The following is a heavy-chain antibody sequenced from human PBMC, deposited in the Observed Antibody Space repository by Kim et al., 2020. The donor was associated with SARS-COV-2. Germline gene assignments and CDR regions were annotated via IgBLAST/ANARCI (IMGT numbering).Heavy chain of an antibody. CDR2: IWYDGSNK. D-gene: IGHD2-2*01. V-gene: IGHV3-33*01. CDR1: GFTFSSYG. J-gene: IGHJ6*02. CDR3: ARVPGYCSSTSCPIYYYYGMDV. Sequence: GGSLRLSCAASGFTFSSYGMHWVRQAPGKGLEWVAVIWYDGSNKYYADSVKGRFTISRDNSKNTLYLQMNSLRAEDTAVYYCARVPGYCSSTSCPIYYYYGMDVWGQGTTVTVSS.